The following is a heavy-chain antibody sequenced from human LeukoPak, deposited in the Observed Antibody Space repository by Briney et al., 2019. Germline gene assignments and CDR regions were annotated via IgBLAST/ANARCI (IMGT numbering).Heavy chain of an antibody. CDR2: IYYSGTT. Sequence: SETLSLTCTVSGGSISSSSYYWGWMRQPPGKGLEWIGSIYYSGTTYYNPSLKSRVTISVDTSKNQFSLKLSSVTAADTAVYYCARAGLGTSFYSNFDYWGQGTLVTVSS. V-gene: IGHV4-39*01. D-gene: IGHD2-2*01. J-gene: IGHJ4*02. CDR3: ARAGLGTSFYSNFDY. CDR1: GGSISSSSYY.